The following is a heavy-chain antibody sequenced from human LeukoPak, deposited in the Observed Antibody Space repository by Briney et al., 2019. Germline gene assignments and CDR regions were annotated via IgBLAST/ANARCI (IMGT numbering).Heavy chain of an antibody. CDR1: GGSISSYY. Sequence: SETLSLTCTVSGGSISSYYWSWIRQPPGKGLEWIGYIYYSGSANYNPSLKSRVTISVDTSKNQFSLKLSSVPAADTAVYYCARARSGNPLAYWGPATLVTVSS. CDR2: IYYSGSA. CDR3: ARARSGNPLAY. V-gene: IGHV4-59*08. D-gene: IGHD1-26*01. J-gene: IGHJ4*02.